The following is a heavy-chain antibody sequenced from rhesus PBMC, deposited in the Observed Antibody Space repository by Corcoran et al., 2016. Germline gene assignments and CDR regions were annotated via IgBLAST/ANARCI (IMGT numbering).Heavy chain of an antibody. CDR2: ISNGGGNT. CDR1: GFTCSSYG. Sequence: EVQLVESGGGLVQPGGSLRLSCAASGFTCSSYGMNWVRQAPGKGLEWVSYISNGGGNTYNADSVKCRFTISRDNSKNTLSLQMNSLRAEDTAVYYCAKVEYIAADPSFDYWGQGVLVTVSS. CDR3: AKVEYIAADPSFDY. J-gene: IGHJ4*01. D-gene: IGHD6-31*01. V-gene: IGHV3S5*01.